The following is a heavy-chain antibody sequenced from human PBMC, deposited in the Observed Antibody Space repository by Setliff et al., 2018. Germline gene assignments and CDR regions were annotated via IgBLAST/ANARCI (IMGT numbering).Heavy chain of an antibody. CDR2: INPNTGDT. Sequence: EASVKVSCKASGNRFTDFFLHWVRQAPGQGLEWMGWINPNTGDTHYAQKFQGRVTMTRDTSINTAYMELSSLTSDDTAFYYCARSGKFGMRFWFDQWGQGTLVTVSS. D-gene: IGHD1-26*01. CDR3: ARSGKFGMRFWFDQ. V-gene: IGHV1-2*02. CDR1: GNRFTDFF. J-gene: IGHJ5*02.